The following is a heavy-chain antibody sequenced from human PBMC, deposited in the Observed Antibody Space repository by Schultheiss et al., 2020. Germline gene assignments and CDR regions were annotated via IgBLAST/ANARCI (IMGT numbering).Heavy chain of an antibody. D-gene: IGHD3-10*01. CDR1: YVLVSNSGYY. Sequence: SETLSLTCSVSYVLVSNSGYYWSWIRQHPGKGLEWIGYIYYSGSTYYNPSLKSRVTISVDTSKNQFSLKLSSVTAADTAVYYCARDGSDYGSGSYYHRGVWGQGTTVTVSS. CDR2: IYYSGST. V-gene: IGHV4-31*02. CDR3: ARDGSDYGSGSYYHRGV. J-gene: IGHJ6*02.